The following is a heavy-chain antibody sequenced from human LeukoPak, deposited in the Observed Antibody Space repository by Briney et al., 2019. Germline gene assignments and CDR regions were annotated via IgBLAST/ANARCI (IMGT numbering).Heavy chain of an antibody. J-gene: IGHJ4*02. D-gene: IGHD6-6*01. Sequence: SETLSLTCAVYGGSFSGYYWSWIRQPPGKGLEWIGEINHSGSTYYNPSLMSRVTISVDTSKNQFSLNLTSVTAADTAVYYCARAMSIAARLQTIFDYWGQGTLVTVSS. CDR1: GGSFSGYY. CDR2: INHSGST. CDR3: ARAMSIAARLQTIFDY. V-gene: IGHV4-34*01.